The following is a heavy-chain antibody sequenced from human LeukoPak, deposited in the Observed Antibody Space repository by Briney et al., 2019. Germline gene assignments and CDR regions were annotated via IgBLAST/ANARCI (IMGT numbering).Heavy chain of an antibody. CDR3: ARVMGRGIAAASYVSYNWFDP. CDR1: GGSISSYY. V-gene: IGHV4-4*07. J-gene: IGHJ5*02. Sequence: SETLSLTCPVYGGSISSYYWSWIRQPAGKGLEWIGRIYTSGSTNYNPSLKSRVTMSVDTSKNQFSLKLSSVTPAATAVYYCARVMGRGIAAASYVSYNWFDPWGQGTLVTVSS. CDR2: IYTSGST. D-gene: IGHD6-13*01.